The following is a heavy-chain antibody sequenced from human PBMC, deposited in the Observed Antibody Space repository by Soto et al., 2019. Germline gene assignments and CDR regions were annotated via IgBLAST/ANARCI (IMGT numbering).Heavy chain of an antibody. CDR1: GFTFSTYA. Sequence: EVQLLESGGGLVQPGGSLRLSCAASGFTFSTYAMSWVRQAPGKGLESASAIIGSGGSTYYAASVKGRFTISRDNSKNTLHPQMNMLSAEDTGEYYCARANYIDFWCKGTTVTVSS. CDR3: ARANYIDF. J-gene: IGHJ6*03. V-gene: IGHV3-23*01. CDR2: IIGSGGST.